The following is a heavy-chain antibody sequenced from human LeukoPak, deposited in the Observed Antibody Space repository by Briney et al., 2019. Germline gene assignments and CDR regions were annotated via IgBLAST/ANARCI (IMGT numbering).Heavy chain of an antibody. D-gene: IGHD3-3*01. CDR1: GASISGSSYY. CDR2: ISYRGST. CDR3: ARDHLANLASRLFDP. J-gene: IGHJ5*02. V-gene: IGHV4-39*07. Sequence: SETLSLTCTVSGASISGSSYYWGWIRQPPGKGLEWIGSISYRGSTYYNPSLKSRVTISVDTSKNQFSLKLSSVTAADTAVYYCARDHLANLASRLFDPWGQGTLVTVSS.